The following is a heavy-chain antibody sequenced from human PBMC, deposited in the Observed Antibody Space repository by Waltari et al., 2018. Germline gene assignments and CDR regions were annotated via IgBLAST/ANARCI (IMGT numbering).Heavy chain of an antibody. CDR1: GGSISSNNYY. D-gene: IGHD1-26*01. CDR3: ERERVGSSDY. J-gene: IGHJ4*02. Sequence: QLQLQESGPGLVKPSETLSLTCTVSGGSISSNNYYWGWIRQPPGKGLEWIGSLFYSGSTYYNPSLKSRVTISVDTSKNQFSLKLSSVSAADTAVYYCERERVGSSDYWGQGTLVTVSS. V-gene: IGHV4-39*07. CDR2: LFYSGST.